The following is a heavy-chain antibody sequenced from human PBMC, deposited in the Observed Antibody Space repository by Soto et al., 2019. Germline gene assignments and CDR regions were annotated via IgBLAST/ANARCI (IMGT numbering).Heavy chain of an antibody. Sequence: LSLTCTVSGGSISSSSYYWGWIRQPPGKGLEWIGSIYYSGSTYYNPSLKSRVTISVDTSKNQFSLKLSSVTAADTAVYYCARRVADGDYFLLRENWFDPWGQGTLVTVSS. CDR2: IYYSGST. CDR1: GGSISSSSYY. V-gene: IGHV4-39*01. J-gene: IGHJ5*02. D-gene: IGHD4-17*01. CDR3: ARRVADGDYFLLRENWFDP.